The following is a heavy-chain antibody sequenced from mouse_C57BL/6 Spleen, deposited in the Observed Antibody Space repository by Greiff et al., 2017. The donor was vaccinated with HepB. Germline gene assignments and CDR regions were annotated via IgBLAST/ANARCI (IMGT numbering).Heavy chain of an antibody. D-gene: IGHD1-1*01. V-gene: IGHV1-61*01. CDR3: ARNYGNYFDY. CDR2: IYPSDSET. Sequence: VQLQQSGAELVRPGSSVKLSCKASGYTFTSYWMDWVKQRPGQGLEWIGNIYPSDSETHYNQKFKDKATLTVDKSSSTAYMQLSSLTSEDSAVYYCARNYGNYFDYWGQGTTLTVSS. CDR1: GYTFTSYW. J-gene: IGHJ2*01.